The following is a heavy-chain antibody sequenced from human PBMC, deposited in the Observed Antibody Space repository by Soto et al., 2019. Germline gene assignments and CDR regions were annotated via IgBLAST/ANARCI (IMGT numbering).Heavy chain of an antibody. CDR2: IIYSGRT. J-gene: IGHJ4*02. D-gene: IGHD2-15*01. CDR3: ARTRNGGSWDAWF. Sequence: QVQLQESGPGLVKPSETLSLTCAVSGASVTTGGFFWSWIRQPPGKGLEWIGFIIYSGRTKYNPSLESRVTMSVDTSKNQFLLKLSSVTAADTAVYYCARTRNGGSWDAWFWGQGTLVTVSS. V-gene: IGHV4-61*08. CDR1: GASVTTGGFF.